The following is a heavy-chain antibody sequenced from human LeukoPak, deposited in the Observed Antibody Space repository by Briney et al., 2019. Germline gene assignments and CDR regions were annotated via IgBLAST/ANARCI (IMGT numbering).Heavy chain of an antibody. D-gene: IGHD3-3*01. CDR3: ARERQVRFLEWLSNYMDV. CDR2: ISSSSSYI. Sequence: KPGGSLRLSCAASGFTFSSYSMNWVRQAPGKGLEWVSSISSSSSYIYYADSVKGRFTISRDNAKNSLCLQMNSLRAEDTAVYYCARERQVRFLEWLSNYMDVWGKGTTVTVSS. J-gene: IGHJ6*03. CDR1: GFTFSSYS. V-gene: IGHV3-21*01.